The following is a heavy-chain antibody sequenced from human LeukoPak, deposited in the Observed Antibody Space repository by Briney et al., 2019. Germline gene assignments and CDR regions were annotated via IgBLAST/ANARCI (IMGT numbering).Heavy chain of an antibody. D-gene: IGHD3-22*01. V-gene: IGHV4-31*03. CDR1: GGSISSGGYY. CDR3: VRDGDYYDSSGSVRAFDI. J-gene: IGHJ3*02. CDR2: INYSGNI. Sequence: SETLSLTCTVSGGSISSGGYYWSWIRQHPGKGLEWIGYINYSGNIYYNPSLKSRVIISVDTSKNQFSLKLSSVTAADTAVYYCVRDGDYYDSSGSVRAFDIWGQGTMVTVSS.